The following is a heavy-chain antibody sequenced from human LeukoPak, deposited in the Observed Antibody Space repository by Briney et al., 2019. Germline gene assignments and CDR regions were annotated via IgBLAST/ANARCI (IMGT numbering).Heavy chain of an antibody. J-gene: IGHJ4*02. CDR2: IRSKAYGGTT. CDR1: GFTFGDYA. Sequence: PGGSLGLSCTASGFTFGDYAMSWVRQAPGKGLEWVGFIRSKAYGGTTEYAASVKGRFTISRDDSKSIAYLQMNSLKTEDTAVYYCTRVFEQQLDFDYWGQGTLVTVSS. CDR3: TRVFEQQLDFDY. D-gene: IGHD6-13*01. V-gene: IGHV3-49*04.